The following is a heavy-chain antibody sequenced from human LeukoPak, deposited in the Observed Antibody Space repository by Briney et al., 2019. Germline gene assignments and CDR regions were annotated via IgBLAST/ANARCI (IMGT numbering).Heavy chain of an antibody. J-gene: IGHJ4*02. D-gene: IGHD1-1*01. CDR1: GGSFSGYY. V-gene: IGHV4-34*01. CDR2: INHSGST. CDR3: AKLVRDNVRYHIFDF. Sequence: SETLSLTCAVYGGSFSGYYWSWIRQPPGKGLEWIGEINHSGSTNYNPSLKSRVTISVDTSKNQFSLKLSSVTAADTAVYYCAKLVRDNVRYHIFDFWGQGTLVTVSS.